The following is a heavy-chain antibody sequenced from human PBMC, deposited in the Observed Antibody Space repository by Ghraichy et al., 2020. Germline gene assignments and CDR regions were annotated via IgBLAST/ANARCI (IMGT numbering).Heavy chain of an antibody. CDR3: VRLGDYGGHALRFHFDS. CDR2: FYYRGDT. J-gene: IGHJ4*02. CDR1: GVSVSSSNFS. V-gene: IGHV4-39*01. Sequence: SETLSLTCSVSGVSVSSSNFSWGWIRQAPGKGLEWIGSFYYRGDTHYNPSLESRVAITVDTANNQFSLMLGSVTAADTARYSCVRLGDYGGHALRFHFDSLGQGSLVTVSS. D-gene: IGHD4-23*01.